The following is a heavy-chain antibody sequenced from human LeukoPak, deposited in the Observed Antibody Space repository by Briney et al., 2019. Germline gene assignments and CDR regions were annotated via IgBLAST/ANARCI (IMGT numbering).Heavy chain of an antibody. CDR3: AREGVVPAPLDLYFDY. V-gene: IGHV3-30-3*01. CDR2: ISYDGSNK. CDR1: GFTFSSYA. Sequence: GGSLRLSCAASGFTFSSYAMHWVRQAPGKGLEWVAVISYDGSNKYYADSVKGRFTISRDNSKNTLYLQMNSLRAEDTAVYYCAREGVVPAPLDLYFDYWGQGTLVTVSS. J-gene: IGHJ4*02. D-gene: IGHD2-2*01.